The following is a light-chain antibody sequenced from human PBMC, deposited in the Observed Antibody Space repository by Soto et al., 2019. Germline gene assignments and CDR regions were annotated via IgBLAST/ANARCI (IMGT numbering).Light chain of an antibody. J-gene: IGLJ1*01. CDR3: SSHGGANNFSV. CDR1: SIAVGAYNY. CDR2: EVT. V-gene: IGLV2-8*01. Sequence: QSALTQPPSASGSPGHSLTISGTGTSIAVGAYNYVSWYQQHPGKVPNLIIYEVTKRPSGVPDRFSASKSGNTASLTVSGLQAEDEADYYCSSHGGANNFSVFGTGTTDTDL.